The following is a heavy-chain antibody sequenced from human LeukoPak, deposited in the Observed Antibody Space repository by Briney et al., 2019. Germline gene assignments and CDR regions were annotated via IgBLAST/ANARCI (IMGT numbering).Heavy chain of an antibody. CDR1: GGSFSGYY. V-gene: IGHV4-34*01. Sequence: ASETLSLTCAVYGGSFSGYYWSWIRQPPGKGLEWIGEINHSGSTNYNPSLKSRVTISVDTSKNQFSLKLSSVTAADTAVYYCARGPGILDPWGQGTLVTVSS. CDR3: ARGPGILDP. CDR2: INHSGST. D-gene: IGHD6-13*01. J-gene: IGHJ5*02.